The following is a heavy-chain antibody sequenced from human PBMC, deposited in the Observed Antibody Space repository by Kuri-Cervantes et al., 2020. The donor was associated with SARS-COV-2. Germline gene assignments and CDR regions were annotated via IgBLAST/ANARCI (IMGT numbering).Heavy chain of an antibody. CDR3: AREFYYDSSGYDYGGALEY. CDR1: GFTVTSSY. V-gene: IGHV3-30*03. J-gene: IGHJ4*02. D-gene: IGHD3-22*01. Sequence: GESLKISCAASGFTVTSSYMRWVRQAPGKGLEWVAVISFDGNNKFYADSVKGRFTISRDNSKNTLFLQMNSLRAEDTAVYYCAREFYYDSSGYDYGGALEYWGQGTLVTVSS. CDR2: ISFDGNNK.